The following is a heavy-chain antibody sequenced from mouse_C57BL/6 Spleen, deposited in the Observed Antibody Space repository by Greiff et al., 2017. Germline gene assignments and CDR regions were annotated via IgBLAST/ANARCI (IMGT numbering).Heavy chain of an antibody. V-gene: IGHV1-18*01. D-gene: IGHD2-5*01. CDR2: INPNNGGT. Sequence: LVKPGASVKIPCKASGYTFTDYNMDWVKQSHGKSLEWIGDINPNNGGTIYNQKFKGKATLTVDKSSSTAYMELRSLTSEDTAVYYCARRRNSNGRYFDYWGQGTTLTVSS. J-gene: IGHJ2*01. CDR1: GYTFTDYN. CDR3: ARRRNSNGRYFDY.